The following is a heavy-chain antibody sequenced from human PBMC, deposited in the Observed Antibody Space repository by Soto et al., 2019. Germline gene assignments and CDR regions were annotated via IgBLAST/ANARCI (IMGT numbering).Heavy chain of an antibody. V-gene: IGHV4-34*01. Sequence: SETLSLTCAVYGGSFSGYYWSWIRQPPGKGLEWIGEINHSGSTNYNPSLKSRVTISVDTSKNQFSLKLSSVTAADTAVYYCARDIVVVPAAKEHFDYWGQGTLVTVSS. CDR1: GGSFSGYY. CDR3: ARDIVVVPAAKEHFDY. CDR2: INHSGST. J-gene: IGHJ4*02. D-gene: IGHD2-2*01.